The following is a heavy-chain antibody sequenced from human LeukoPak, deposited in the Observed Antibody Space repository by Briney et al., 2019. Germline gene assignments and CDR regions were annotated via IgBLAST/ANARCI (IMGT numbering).Heavy chain of an antibody. CDR2: ISAYNGNT. CDR3: ARGGWQQLALDY. D-gene: IGHD6-13*01. Sequence: ASVKVSCKASASSFSSYGISWLRPAPGQGLEWMGWISAYNGNTNYAQKLQGRVTMTTDTSTSTAYMELRSLRSDDTDEHYCARGGWQQLALDYWGQGTLVTVSS. J-gene: IGHJ4*02. CDR1: ASSFSSYG. V-gene: IGHV1-18*01.